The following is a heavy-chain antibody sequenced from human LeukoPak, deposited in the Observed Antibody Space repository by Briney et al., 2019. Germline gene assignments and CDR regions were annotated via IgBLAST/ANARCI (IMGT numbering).Heavy chain of an antibody. CDR2: IYTSGTT. CDR3: AREYSGSYFRAFDI. D-gene: IGHD1-26*01. V-gene: IGHV4-4*07. J-gene: IGHJ3*02. CDR1: GGSTSSYF. Sequence: SETLSLTCTVSGGSTSSYFWSWVRQPAGKGLEWIGRIYTSGTTNYNPSLKSRVIMSVDTSNNQFSLNLSSVTAADTAVYYCAREYSGSYFRAFDIWGQGTMVTVSS.